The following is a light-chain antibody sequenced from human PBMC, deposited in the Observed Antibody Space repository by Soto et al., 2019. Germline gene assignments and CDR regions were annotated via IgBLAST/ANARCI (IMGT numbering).Light chain of an antibody. CDR1: SSDVGDYNY. CDR3: SSFTSSITVL. CDR2: EVS. J-gene: IGLJ2*01. V-gene: IGLV2-14*01. Sequence: QSALTQPASVSGSPGQSITSSCTGTSSDVGDYNYVSWYQHHPGKAPKLMIYEVSNRPSGVSNRFSGSKSGNTASLTISGLQAEDEADYYCSSFTSSITVLFGGGTKLTVL.